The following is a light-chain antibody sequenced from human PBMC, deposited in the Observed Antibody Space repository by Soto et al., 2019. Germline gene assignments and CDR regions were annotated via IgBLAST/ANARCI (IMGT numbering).Light chain of an antibody. J-gene: IGKJ4*01. Sequence: DIQMTQSPSSLSASVGDRVTLTCRASQSISKYLNWYQVKSGKGPKLLIYGTSTLHSGVPSRFSGSGSGTHFTLTISNLQPEDFAVYYCQQGYSPLLTFGGGTRVEIK. CDR3: QQGYSPLLT. CDR1: QSISKY. CDR2: GTS. V-gene: IGKV1-39*01.